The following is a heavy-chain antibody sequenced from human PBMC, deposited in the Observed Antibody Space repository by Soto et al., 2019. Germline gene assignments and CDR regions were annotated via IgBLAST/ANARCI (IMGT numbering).Heavy chain of an antibody. V-gene: IGHV4-59*01. D-gene: IGHD3-10*02. CDR1: GGSISSYY. Sequence: SETLSLTCTGSGGSISSYYWSWIRQPPGKGLEWIGYIYYSGSTNYNPSLKSRVTISVDTSKNQFSLKLSSVTAADTAVYYCARDVLPHYWGQGTLVTVSS. CDR3: ARDVLPHY. J-gene: IGHJ4*02. CDR2: IYYSGST.